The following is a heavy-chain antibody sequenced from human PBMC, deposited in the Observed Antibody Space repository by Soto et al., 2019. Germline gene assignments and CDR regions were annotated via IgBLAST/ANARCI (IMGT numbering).Heavy chain of an antibody. J-gene: IGHJ4*02. CDR3: AGGYCSSTSCYPIDY. CDR2: IIPIFGTA. D-gene: IGHD2-2*01. Sequence: QVQLVQSGAEVKKPGSSVTVSCKASGGTFSSYAIIWVRQAPGQGLEWMGGIIPIFGTANYAQKFQGRVTITADESTSKAYMELSSLRSEDTAVYYCAGGYCSSTSCYPIDYWGQGTLVTVSS. V-gene: IGHV1-69*01. CDR1: GGTFSSYA.